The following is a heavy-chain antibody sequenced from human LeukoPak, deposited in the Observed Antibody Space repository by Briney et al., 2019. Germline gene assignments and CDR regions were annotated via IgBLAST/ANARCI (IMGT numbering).Heavy chain of an antibody. J-gene: IGHJ5*02. D-gene: IGHD2-2*01. CDR2: IIPIFGTA. CDR1: GGTFSSYA. CDR3: AKEGVRPGYCSSTSCYDFSDNWFDP. Sequence: GASVKVSCKASGGTFSSYAISWVRQAPGQGLEWMGGIIPIFGTANYAQKFQGRVTITADKSTSTAYMELSSLRSEDTAVYYCAKEGVRPGYCSSTSCYDFSDNWFDPWGQGTLVTVSS. V-gene: IGHV1-69*06.